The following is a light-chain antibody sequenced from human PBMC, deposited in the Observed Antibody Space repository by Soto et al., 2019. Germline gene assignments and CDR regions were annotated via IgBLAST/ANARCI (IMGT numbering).Light chain of an antibody. Sequence: DIQMTQSPSTLPASVGDRVTITCRASQSISSWLAWYQQKPGKAPKLLIYDASSLESGVPSRFSGSGSGTEFTLTISSLQPDDFATYYSQQYNSYSWTFGQGTKVEIK. CDR3: QQYNSYSWT. CDR2: DAS. CDR1: QSISSW. J-gene: IGKJ1*01. V-gene: IGKV1-5*01.